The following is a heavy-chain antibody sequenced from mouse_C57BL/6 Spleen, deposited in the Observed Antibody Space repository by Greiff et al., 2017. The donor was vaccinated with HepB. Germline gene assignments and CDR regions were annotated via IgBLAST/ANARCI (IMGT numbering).Heavy chain of an antibody. J-gene: IGHJ1*03. CDR2: ISSGGSYT. V-gene: IGHV5-6*01. CDR3: ARHDYDWYFDV. D-gene: IGHD2-4*01. Sequence: EVNLVESGGDLVKPGGSLKLSCAASGFTFSSYGMSWVLQTPDKRLEWVATISSGGSYTYYPDSVKGRFTISRDNAKNTLYLHMSSLKSEDTAMYFCARHDYDWYFDVWGTGTTVTVSS. CDR1: GFTFSSYG.